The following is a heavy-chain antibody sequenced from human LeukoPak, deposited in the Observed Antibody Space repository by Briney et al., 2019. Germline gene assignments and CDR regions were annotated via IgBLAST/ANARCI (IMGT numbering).Heavy chain of an antibody. CDR1: GGTFSSYA. J-gene: IGHJ4*02. CDR3: ARALTDYNILTGYYEFDY. V-gene: IGHV1-8*02. Sequence: RASVKVSCKASGGTFSSYAISWVRQATGQGLEWMGWMNPNSGITGYAQKFQGRVTMTRNTSISTAYMELSSLRSEDTAVYYCARALTDYNILTGYYEFDYWGQGTLVTVSS. CDR2: MNPNSGIT. D-gene: IGHD3-9*01.